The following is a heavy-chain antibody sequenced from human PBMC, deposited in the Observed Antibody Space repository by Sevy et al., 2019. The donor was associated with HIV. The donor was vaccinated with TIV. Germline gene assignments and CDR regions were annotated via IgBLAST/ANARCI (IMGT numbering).Heavy chain of an antibody. CDR3: ARGGVHLFTY. V-gene: IGHV3-7*01. CDR1: GFIFKTYW. CDR2: IKEDGSEK. Sequence: GGSLRLSCAASGFIFKTYWMSWVRQAPGKGLERVANIKEDGSEKNYVGSVKGRFTISRDNAKNSLYLQMDSLRDEDTAVYYCARGGVHLFTYWGQGTLVTVSS. J-gene: IGHJ4*02. D-gene: IGHD3-10*01.